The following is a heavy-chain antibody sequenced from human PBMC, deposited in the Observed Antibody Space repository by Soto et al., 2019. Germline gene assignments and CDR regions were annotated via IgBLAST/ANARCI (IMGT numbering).Heavy chain of an antibody. CDR2: INHSGST. CDR3: ARGWEYSGSYLALDY. J-gene: IGHJ4*02. D-gene: IGHD1-26*01. CDR1: GGSFSGYY. V-gene: IGHV4-34*01. Sequence: QVQLQQWGAGLLKPSETLSLTCAVYGGSFSGYYWSWIRQPPGKGLEWIGEINHSGSTNYNPSLKSRVTISVDTSKSQFSLKLSSVTAADTAVYYCARGWEYSGSYLALDYWGQGTLVTVSS.